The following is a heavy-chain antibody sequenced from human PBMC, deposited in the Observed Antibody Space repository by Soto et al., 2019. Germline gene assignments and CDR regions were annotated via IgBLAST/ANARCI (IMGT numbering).Heavy chain of an antibody. Sequence: SETLSLTCTVSGGSISNYYWSWIRQPPGKGLEWIGYVCYRGTTNYNPSLKSRVTISVDTSKNQFSLRMNSVTAADTAVYFCTRAPSAYSRGYGMDVWGQGTTVTVSS. J-gene: IGHJ6*02. CDR1: GGSISNYY. D-gene: IGHD5-18*01. V-gene: IGHV4-59*01. CDR3: TRAPSAYSRGYGMDV. CDR2: VCYRGTT.